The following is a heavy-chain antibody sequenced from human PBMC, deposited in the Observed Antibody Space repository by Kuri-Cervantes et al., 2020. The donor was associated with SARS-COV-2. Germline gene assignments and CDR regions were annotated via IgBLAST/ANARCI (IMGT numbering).Heavy chain of an antibody. Sequence: LSLTCAASGFTFSSYAMHWVRQAPGKGLEWVAVISYDGSNKYYADSVKGRFTISRDNSKNTLYLQMNSLRAEDTAVYYCARDGNEETALGYWGQGTLVTASS. CDR1: GFTFSSYA. CDR3: ARDGNEETALGY. V-gene: IGHV3-30-3*01. D-gene: IGHD1-14*01. CDR2: ISYDGSNK. J-gene: IGHJ4*02.